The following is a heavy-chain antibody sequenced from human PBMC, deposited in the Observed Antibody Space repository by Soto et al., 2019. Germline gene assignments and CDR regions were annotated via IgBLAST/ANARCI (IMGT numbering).Heavy chain of an antibody. J-gene: IGHJ4*02. Sequence: PSRTLSLTCAVSGDSISSGYYWAWIRQPPGKGLEWIGSIYHSGTAYYNPSLKSRVIISIDTSKNQFSLKLSSVTAADSAVYDCASTDHVGYYPYLGQGSLVIVCS. CDR1: GDSISSGYY. D-gene: IGHD3-3*01. CDR3: ASTDHVGYYPY. CDR2: IYHSGTA. V-gene: IGHV4-38-2*01.